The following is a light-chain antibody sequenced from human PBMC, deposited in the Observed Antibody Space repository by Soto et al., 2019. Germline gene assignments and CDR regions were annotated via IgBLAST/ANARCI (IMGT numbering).Light chain of an antibody. Sequence: ETVLTQSPATLSLSPGENAILSCRASQSASNYLAWYQQKPGQAPRLLIYDGSKRAAGVPDRISGDGSGTDYTLTISGLEPEDFAVYYCQQRTRWPMTFGQGTRLEIK. CDR2: DGS. J-gene: IGKJ5*01. V-gene: IGKV3-11*01. CDR1: QSASNY. CDR3: QQRTRWPMT.